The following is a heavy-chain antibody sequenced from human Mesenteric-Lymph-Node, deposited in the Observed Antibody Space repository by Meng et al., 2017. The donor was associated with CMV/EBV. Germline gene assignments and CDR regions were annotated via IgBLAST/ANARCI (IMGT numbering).Heavy chain of an antibody. J-gene: IGHJ6*02. CDR1: RFTFSSYW. CDR3: ARSSGNYEMDV. D-gene: IGHD3-10*01. V-gene: IGHV3-74*01. Sequence: GESLKISCAASRFTFSSYWMHWVRQAPGKGLVWVSRINSDGTSTDYVDSVKGRFTISRDNANNTLYLQMNSLRAEDTAVYYCARSSGNYEMDVWGQGTTVTVSS. CDR2: INSDGTST.